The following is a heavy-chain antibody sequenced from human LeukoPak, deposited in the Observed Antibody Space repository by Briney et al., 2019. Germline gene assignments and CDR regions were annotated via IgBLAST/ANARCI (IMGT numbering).Heavy chain of an antibody. Sequence: EASVKVSCKASGGTFSSYAISWVRQAPGQGLEWMGGIIPIFGTANYAQKFQGRVTITADESTSTAYMELSSLRSEDTAVYYCARDRGGSDYSNYFWFDPWGQGTLVTVSS. V-gene: IGHV1-69*01. J-gene: IGHJ5*02. CDR2: IIPIFGTA. D-gene: IGHD4-11*01. CDR3: ARDRGGSDYSNYFWFDP. CDR1: GGTFSSYA.